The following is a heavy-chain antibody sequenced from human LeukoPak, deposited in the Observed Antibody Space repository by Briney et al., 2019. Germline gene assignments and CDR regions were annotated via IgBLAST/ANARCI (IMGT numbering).Heavy chain of an antibody. Sequence: GGSLGLSCAASGFTVSSNYMSWVRQAPGKGLEWVAVISYDGNNQYYGDSVKGRFTISRDNSKNTLYLRMNTLKPEDTAVYYCAKGWFSLRAEYFQHWGQGTLVIVSS. CDR2: ISYDGNNQ. D-gene: IGHD3-10*01. CDR3: AKGWFSLRAEYFQH. V-gene: IGHV3-30*18. CDR1: GFTVSSNY. J-gene: IGHJ1*01.